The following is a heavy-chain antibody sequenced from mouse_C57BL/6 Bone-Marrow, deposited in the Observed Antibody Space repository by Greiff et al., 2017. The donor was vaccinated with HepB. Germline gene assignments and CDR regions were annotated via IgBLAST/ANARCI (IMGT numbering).Heavy chain of an antibody. CDR3: ARGGDWDFDY. CDR2: IYPGSGNT. Sequence: VQLKESGAELVRPGASVKLSCKASGYTFTDYYINWVKQRPGQGLEWIARIYPGSGNTYYNEKFKGKATLTAEKSSSTAYMQLSSLTSEDSAVYFCARGGDWDFDYWGQGTTLTVSS. J-gene: IGHJ2*01. CDR1: GYTFTDYY. V-gene: IGHV1-76*01. D-gene: IGHD4-1*01.